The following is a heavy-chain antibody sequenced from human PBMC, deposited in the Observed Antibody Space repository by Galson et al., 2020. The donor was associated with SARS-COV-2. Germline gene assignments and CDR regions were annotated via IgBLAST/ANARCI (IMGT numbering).Heavy chain of an antibody. V-gene: IGHV1-69*13. D-gene: IGHD5-12*01. CDR3: ARVYGYDRGGGFDY. Sequence: SVKVSCKASGGTFSSYAISWVRQAPGQGLEWMGGIIPIFGTANYAQKFQGRVTITADESTSTASMELSSLRSEDTAVYYWARVYGYDRGGGFDYWGQGTLVTVSS. CDR1: GGTFSSYA. CDR2: IIPIFGTA. J-gene: IGHJ4*02.